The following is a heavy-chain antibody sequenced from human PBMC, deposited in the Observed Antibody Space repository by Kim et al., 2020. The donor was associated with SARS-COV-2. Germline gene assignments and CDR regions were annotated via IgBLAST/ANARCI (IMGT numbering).Heavy chain of an antibody. Sequence: SETLSLTCAVYGGSFSGYYWSWIRQPPGKGLEWIGEINHSGSTNYNPSLKSRVTISVDTSKNQFSLKLSSVTAADTAVYYCASYYYGSGSHDAFDIWGQGTMGTVSS. D-gene: IGHD3-10*01. CDR2: INHSGST. V-gene: IGHV4-34*01. CDR3: ASYYYGSGSHDAFDI. J-gene: IGHJ3*02. CDR1: GGSFSGYY.